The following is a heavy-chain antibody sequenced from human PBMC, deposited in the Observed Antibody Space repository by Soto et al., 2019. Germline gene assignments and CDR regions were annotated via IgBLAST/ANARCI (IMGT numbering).Heavy chain of an antibody. D-gene: IGHD6-13*01. V-gene: IGHV1-18*04. CDR1: GYTFTNYG. J-gene: IGHJ5*02. CDR2: ISGYNGNT. CDR3: AGDEAAADNWLDP. Sequence: ASVKVSCKASGYTFTNYGITWVRQAPGQGLEWMGWISGYNGNTKYAQNFQGRLTLTTDTSTSTAYMELRSLRSDDTAVYYCAGDEAAADNWLDPWGQGTLVTVSS.